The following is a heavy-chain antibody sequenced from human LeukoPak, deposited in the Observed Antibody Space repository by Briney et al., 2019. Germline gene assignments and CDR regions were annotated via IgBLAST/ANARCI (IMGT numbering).Heavy chain of an antibody. CDR3: ARAEGLVLVAATIDY. CDR2: ISSSGSTI. V-gene: IGHV3-11*04. Sequence: PGGSLRLSCAASGFTFSDYYMSWIRQAPGKGLEWVSYISSSGSTIYYADSVKGRFTISRDNAKNSLYLQMNSLRAEDTAVYYCARAEGLVLVAATIDYWGQGTLVTVSS. D-gene: IGHD2-15*01. CDR1: GFTFSDYY. J-gene: IGHJ4*02.